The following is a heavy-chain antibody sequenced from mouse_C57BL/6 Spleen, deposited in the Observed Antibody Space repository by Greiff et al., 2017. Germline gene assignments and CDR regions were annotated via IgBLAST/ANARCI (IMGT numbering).Heavy chain of an antibody. V-gene: IGHV2-9-1*01. J-gene: IGHJ4*01. D-gene: IGHD3-2*02. Sequence: ESGPGLVAPSQSLSITCTVSGFSLTSYAISWVRQPPGKGLEWLGVIWTGGGTNYNSALKSRLSISKDNSKSQVFLKMNSLQTDDTARYYCARLDSSGYTYYAMDYWGQGTSVTVSS. CDR3: ARLDSSGYTYYAMDY. CDR1: GFSLTSYA. CDR2: IWTGGGT.